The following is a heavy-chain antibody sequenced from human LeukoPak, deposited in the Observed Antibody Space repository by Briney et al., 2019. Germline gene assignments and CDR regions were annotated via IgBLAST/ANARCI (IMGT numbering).Heavy chain of an antibody. J-gene: IGHJ4*02. V-gene: IGHV1-18*01. D-gene: IGHD2-2*01. Sequence: ASVKVSSTASGYTFTSYGISWVRPAPGQGLEWMGWISIYNGNTNYAQKLQGRVTMTTDTSTSTAYMELRSLRSDDTAVYYCARLIVTAASPVDYWGQGTLVTVSS. CDR2: ISIYNGNT. CDR3: ARLIVTAASPVDY. CDR1: GYTFTSYG.